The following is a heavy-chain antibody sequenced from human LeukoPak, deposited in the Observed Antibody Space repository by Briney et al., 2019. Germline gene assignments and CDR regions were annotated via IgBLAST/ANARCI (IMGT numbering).Heavy chain of an antibody. J-gene: IGHJ4*02. CDR2: IYYGGST. CDR1: GDSISSGYY. D-gene: IGHD2-15*01. Sequence: SQTLSLTCIVSGDSISSGYYWGWIGPLPRKGLEWIGYIYYGGSTFYSPSLKSRVPISVDPSKNQFSLELSSVTAADTAVYYCARGVVVLAAFDNWGQGTLVTVSS. V-gene: IGHV4-31*03. CDR3: ARGVVVLAAFDN.